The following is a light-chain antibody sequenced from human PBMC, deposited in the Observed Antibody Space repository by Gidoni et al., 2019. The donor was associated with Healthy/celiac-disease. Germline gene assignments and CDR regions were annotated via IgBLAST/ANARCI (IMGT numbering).Light chain of an antibody. V-gene: IGKV1-39*01. CDR2: AAS. CDR1: QSISSY. J-gene: IGKJ2*01. Sequence: DVTMTQPPSSLSASVGDRVTITCRASQSISSYLNWYQQKPGKAPKLLIYAASSLQSGVPSRFSGSGSGTDFTLTISSLQPEDFATYYCQQSYSNPYTFGQGTKLEIK. CDR3: QQSYSNPYT.